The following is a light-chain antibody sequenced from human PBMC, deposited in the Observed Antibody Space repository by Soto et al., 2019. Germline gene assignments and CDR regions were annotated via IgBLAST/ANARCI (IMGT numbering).Light chain of an antibody. CDR2: KAS. V-gene: IGKV1-5*03. CDR1: QSISTW. CDR3: QQYNSYPS. Sequence: DIQMTQSPSTLSASVGDRVTITCRASQSISTWLAWYQQKPGKVPKLLIYKASSLESGVPLSFSGSGSGTEFTLTISSLQPDDFATYYCQQYNSYPSFGQGTKVEIK. J-gene: IGKJ1*01.